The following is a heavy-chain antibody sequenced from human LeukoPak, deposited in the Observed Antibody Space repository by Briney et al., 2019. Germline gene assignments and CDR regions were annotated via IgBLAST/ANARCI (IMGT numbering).Heavy chain of an antibody. J-gene: IGHJ4*02. CDR3: VRRDNTGWNYFDY. CDR2: IYYKGNT. CDR1: GGSINSHY. D-gene: IGHD6-19*01. Sequence: PSETLSLTCTVSGGSINSHYWSWIRQPPGKGLEWIGDIYYKGNTNYNPSLKSRVTISVDTSKNHLSLKLTSALAAYTAIYYCVRRDNTGWNYFDYWGQEILVTVST. V-gene: IGHV4-59*08.